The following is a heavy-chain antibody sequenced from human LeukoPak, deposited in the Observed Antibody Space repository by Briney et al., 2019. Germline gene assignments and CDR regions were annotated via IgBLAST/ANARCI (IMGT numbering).Heavy chain of an antibody. CDR3: ARFNGGYGGHVDY. D-gene: IGHD5-12*01. J-gene: IGHJ4*02. V-gene: IGHV4-34*01. CDR1: GGSFSGYY. Sequence: SETLSLTCAVYGGSFSGYYWSWIRQPPGKGLEWIGEINHSGSTNYNPSPKSRVTISVDTSKNQFSLKLSSVTAADTAVYYCARFNGGYGGHVDYWGQGTLVTVSS. CDR2: INHSGST.